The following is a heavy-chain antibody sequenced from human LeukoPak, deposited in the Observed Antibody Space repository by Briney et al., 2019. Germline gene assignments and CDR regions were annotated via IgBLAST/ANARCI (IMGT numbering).Heavy chain of an antibody. V-gene: IGHV1-8*01. CDR3: TTPDYYYYGMDV. Sequence: ASVKVSCKASGYTCTSDDINWVRQATGQWLEWMGWMNPNSGNTGYAQKFQGRVTMTRNTSISTAYMELSSLRSEDTAVYYCTTPDYYYYGMDVWGQGTTVTVSS. CDR1: GYTCTSDD. D-gene: IGHD1-14*01. CDR2: MNPNSGNT. J-gene: IGHJ6*02.